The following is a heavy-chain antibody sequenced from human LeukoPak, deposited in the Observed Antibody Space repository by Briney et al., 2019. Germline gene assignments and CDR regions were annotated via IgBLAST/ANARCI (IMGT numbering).Heavy chain of an antibody. D-gene: IGHD4-23*01. CDR2: IYYSGST. V-gene: IGHV4-30-4*01. CDR3: ARDLLNEGNHLDY. Sequence: SETLSLTCTVSGVSISSGDYYWGWIRQPPGKGLEWIGYIYYSGSTDYNPSLKSRVTISVDTSKNQFSLKLSSVTAADTAVYYCARDLLNEGNHLDYWGQGTLVTVSS. CDR1: GVSISSGDYY. J-gene: IGHJ4*02.